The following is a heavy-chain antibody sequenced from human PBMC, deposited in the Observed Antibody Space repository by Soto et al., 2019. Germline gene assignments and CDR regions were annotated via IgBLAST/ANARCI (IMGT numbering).Heavy chain of an antibody. CDR1: GYSVTSSEYY. J-gene: IGHJ6*02. CDR2: MFYSRLT. CDR3: APLSVSLSGPYGIHV. V-gene: IGHV4-39*01. Sequence: PSGALSLTCSVSGYSVTSSEYYWAWIRQPPGKGLEWIGSMFYSRLTYYNPSLKSRVTLSVDTSKNQFSVRLNSVTAADTAVYYCAPLSVSLSGPYGIHVWGQGTTVTVSS. D-gene: IGHD2-15*01.